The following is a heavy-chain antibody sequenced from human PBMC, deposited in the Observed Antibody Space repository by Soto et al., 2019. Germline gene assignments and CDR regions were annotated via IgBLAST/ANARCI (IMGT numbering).Heavy chain of an antibody. J-gene: IGHJ6*02. Sequence: EVQLLESGGGLVQPGGSLRLSCAASGFTFSSYAMSWVRQAPGKGLEWVSAISGSGGSTYYADSVKGRFTISRDNSKNTLYLQMNSLRAEDTAVYYCAKDGGYSYGYSPRYYYGMDVWGQGTTVTVS. CDR3: AKDGGYSYGYSPRYYYGMDV. D-gene: IGHD5-18*01. CDR2: ISGSGGST. V-gene: IGHV3-23*01. CDR1: GFTFSSYA.